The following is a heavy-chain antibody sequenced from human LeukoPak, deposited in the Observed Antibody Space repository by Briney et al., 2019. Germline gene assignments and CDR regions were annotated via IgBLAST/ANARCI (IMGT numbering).Heavy chain of an antibody. CDR1: GGSISSYY. V-gene: IGHV4-59*01. Sequence: SETLSLTCTVSGGSISSYYWSWIRQPPGKGLEWIGYIYYSGSTNYNPSLKSRVTISVDTSKNQFSLKLSSVTAADTAVYYCAGEYYYDSTRYWYFDLWGRGTLVTVSS. D-gene: IGHD3-22*01. CDR3: AGEYYYDSTRYWYFDL. J-gene: IGHJ2*01. CDR2: IYYSGST.